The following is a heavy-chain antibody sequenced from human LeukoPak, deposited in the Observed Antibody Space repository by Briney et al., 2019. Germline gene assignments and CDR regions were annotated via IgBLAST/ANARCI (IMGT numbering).Heavy chain of an antibody. Sequence: GSLRLSCAASGFTFSDYYMSWIRQPPGKGLEWIGEINHSGSTNYNPSLKSRATISVDTSKNQFSLKLSSVTAADTAVYYCARGRFHCSSTSCYYYYGMDVWGQGTTVTVSS. CDR1: GFTFSDYY. J-gene: IGHJ6*02. CDR2: INHSGST. D-gene: IGHD2-2*01. V-gene: IGHV4-34*01. CDR3: ARGRFHCSSTSCYYYYGMDV.